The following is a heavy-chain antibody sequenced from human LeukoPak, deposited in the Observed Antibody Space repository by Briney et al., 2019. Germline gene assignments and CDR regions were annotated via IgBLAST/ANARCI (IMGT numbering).Heavy chain of an antibody. CDR1: GYTFTGYY. Sequence: ASVKVSCKASGYTFTGYYMHWVRQAPGQGLEWMGWINPNSGGTNYAQKFQGRVTITRNTSISTAYMELSSLRSEDTAVYYRARGLYGNYYYYMDVWGKGTTVTVSS. V-gene: IGHV1-2*02. J-gene: IGHJ6*03. CDR3: ARGLYGNYYYYMDV. CDR2: INPNSGGT. D-gene: IGHD2-8*01.